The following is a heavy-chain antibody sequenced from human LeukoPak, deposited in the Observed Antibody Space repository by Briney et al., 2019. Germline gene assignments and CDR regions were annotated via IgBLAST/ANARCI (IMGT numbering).Heavy chain of an antibody. CDR3: AIKPPSGWFGTGWLDP. D-gene: IGHD3-10*01. J-gene: IGHJ5*02. CDR1: GGSISNNNW. Sequence: SETLSLTCSVSGGSISNNNWWSWVRQSPGKGLEWIGNIYHSGTTHYNPSLKSRATISVDKSKNQFSLKLNSVTAADTAVYYCAIKPPSGWFGTGWLDPWGQGALVTVSS. V-gene: IGHV4-4*02. CDR2: IYHSGTT.